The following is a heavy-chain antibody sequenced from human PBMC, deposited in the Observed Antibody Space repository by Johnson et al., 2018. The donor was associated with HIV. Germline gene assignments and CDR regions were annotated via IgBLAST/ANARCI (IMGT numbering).Heavy chain of an antibody. Sequence: VHLVESGGGLVQPGGSLRLSSAASGFTVSSNYMSWVRQAPGKGLEWVSGINWNGGSIGYVDSVKVRFTISRDNAKNSLYLQMNSLRPEDTALYYCAKDLLESHLGGSASDIWGQGTMVTVSS. CDR3: AKDLLESHLGGSASDI. J-gene: IGHJ3*02. CDR2: INWNGGSI. V-gene: IGHV3-20*04. CDR1: GFTVSSNY. D-gene: IGHD3-10*01.